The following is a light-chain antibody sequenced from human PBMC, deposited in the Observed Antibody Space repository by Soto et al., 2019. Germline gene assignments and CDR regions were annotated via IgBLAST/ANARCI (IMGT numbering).Light chain of an antibody. V-gene: IGKV3-20*01. CDR2: GAS. J-gene: IGKJ1*01. CDR1: QSVSSTY. Sequence: EIVLTQSPGTLSLSPGERATLFCRASQSVSSTYLAWFQQKPGQAPRLLIYGASTRATGIPDRFSGSGSGTDFTLTISRLEPEDFAMYYCQAYGTSRTFGQGTKVEIK. CDR3: QAYGTSRT.